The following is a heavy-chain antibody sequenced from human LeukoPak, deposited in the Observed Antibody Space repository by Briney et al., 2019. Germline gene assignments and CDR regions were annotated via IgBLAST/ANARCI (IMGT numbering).Heavy chain of an antibody. CDR2: ISGSGGST. Sequence: GGSLRLSCAASGFTFSSYGMSWVRQAPGKGLEWVSAISGSGGSTYYADSVKGRFTISRDNAKNSLYLQMNSLRAEDTAVYYCARAYFDWLLNDYWGQGTLVTVSS. D-gene: IGHD3-9*01. V-gene: IGHV3-23*01. J-gene: IGHJ4*02. CDR3: ARAYFDWLLNDY. CDR1: GFTFSSYG.